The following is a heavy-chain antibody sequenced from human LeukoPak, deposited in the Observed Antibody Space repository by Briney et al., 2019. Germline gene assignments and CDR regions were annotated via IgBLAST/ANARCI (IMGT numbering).Heavy chain of an antibody. CDR3: ALQNDSSPFDY. J-gene: IGHJ4*02. Sequence: PGGSLRLSCAASDFTVSSDYMSWVRQAPGKGLEYVSILYSGTNTYYADSVKGRFTISRDPSKNTLYLQMNSLRAEDTAVYYCALQNDSSPFDYWGQGTLVTVSS. CDR2: LYSGTNT. V-gene: IGHV3-53*01. D-gene: IGHD3-22*01. CDR1: DFTVSSDY.